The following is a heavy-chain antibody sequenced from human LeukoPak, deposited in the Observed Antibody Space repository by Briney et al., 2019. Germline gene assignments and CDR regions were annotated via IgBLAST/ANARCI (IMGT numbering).Heavy chain of an antibody. D-gene: IGHD6-19*01. V-gene: IGHV3-30*03. CDR1: GFTFSNYG. CDR3: ARVVDSSGWFYYYYMDV. J-gene: IGHJ6*03. CDR2: ISYDGSNK. Sequence: GGSLRLSCATSGFTFSNYGMHWVRQAPGKGLEWVTLISYDGSNKYYADSVKGRFTISRDNSKNTLYLQMNSLRAEDTAVYYCARVVDSSGWFYYYYMDVWGKGTTVTVSS.